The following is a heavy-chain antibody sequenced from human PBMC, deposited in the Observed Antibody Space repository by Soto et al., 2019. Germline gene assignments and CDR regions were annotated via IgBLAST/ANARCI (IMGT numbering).Heavy chain of an antibody. V-gene: IGHV3-30-3*01. CDR2: IMYDGNTE. CDR1: GFVFGSYA. CDR3: TRPTCDGGNCYFAH. D-gene: IGHD2-21*01. Sequence: GGSLRLSCAASGFVFGSYAMHWVRQAPGKGLEWVAVIMYDGNTEYYADSVKGRFTLSRDNSKNILYVQMNSLRADDTAVYYCTRPTCDGGNCYFAHWGQGTLVTVYS. J-gene: IGHJ5*02.